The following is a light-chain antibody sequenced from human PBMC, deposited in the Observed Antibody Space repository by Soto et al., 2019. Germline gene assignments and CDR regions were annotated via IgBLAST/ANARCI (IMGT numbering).Light chain of an antibody. CDR1: QSISSY. V-gene: IGKV1-39*01. J-gene: IGKJ1*01. CDR3: QQSYSTPRT. CDR2: AAS. Sequence: DIQMTQSPSSLSASVGDRVTITCRASQSISSYLNWYQQKPGKAPKSLLYAASSLQSGVPSRFSGSGSGTDFTLTISSLQPEDFATYYCQQSYSTPRTFGQGTKVDIK.